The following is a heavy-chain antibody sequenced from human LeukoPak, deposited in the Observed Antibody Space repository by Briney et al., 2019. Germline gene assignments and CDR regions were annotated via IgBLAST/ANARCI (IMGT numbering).Heavy chain of an antibody. V-gene: IGHV3-21*01. Sequence: GGSLRLSCAASGFTFTAYTINWVRQAPGKGPEWVSYISGSTTDIYYADSVKGRFTISRDNAKRSVYLQMNSLGVEDTAVYYCARDILSVAFDIWGQGTMVTVSS. J-gene: IGHJ3*02. CDR3: ARDILSVAFDI. CDR2: ISGSTTDI. CDR1: GFTFTAYT.